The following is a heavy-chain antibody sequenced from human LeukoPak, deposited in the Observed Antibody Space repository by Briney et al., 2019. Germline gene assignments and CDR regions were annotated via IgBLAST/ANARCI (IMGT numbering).Heavy chain of an antibody. V-gene: IGHV1-2*02. D-gene: IGHD7-27*01. CDR1: GYTFTGYY. CDR2: INPTSGDT. J-gene: IGHJ3*02. Sequence: GASVKVSCKASGYTFTGYYMHWVRQAPGQGLEWVGWINPTSGDTNYLQKFQGRVIMTRDTSISTAYMELSRVRSDDTAVYYCARSDGDGPARRAFDIWGQGTMVTVSS. CDR3: ARSDGDGPARRAFDI.